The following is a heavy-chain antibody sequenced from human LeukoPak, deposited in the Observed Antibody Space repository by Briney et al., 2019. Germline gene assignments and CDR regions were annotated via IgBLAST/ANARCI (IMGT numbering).Heavy chain of an antibody. CDR1: GGSISSYY. J-gene: IGHJ6*02. Sequence: PSETLSLTCTVSGGSISSYYWSWIRQPPGKGLEWIAYIHYSGSTNYNPSLKSRLTISVDTSKNQFSLKLTSVTAADTAVYYCARHEPYRVPVAGTYYSYPMDVWGQGTTVTVSS. V-gene: IGHV4-59*08. CDR3: ARHEPYRVPVAGTYYSYPMDV. CDR2: IHYSGST. D-gene: IGHD6-19*01.